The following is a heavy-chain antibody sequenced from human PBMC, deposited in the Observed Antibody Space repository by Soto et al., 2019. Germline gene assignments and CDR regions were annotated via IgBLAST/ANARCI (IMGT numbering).Heavy chain of an antibody. CDR1: GFTFSSYA. V-gene: IGHV3-30-3*01. D-gene: IGHD3-10*01. CDR2: ISYDGSNK. J-gene: IGHJ4*02. Sequence: QEQLVESGGGVVQPGRSLRLSCAASGFTFSSYAMHWVRQAPGKGLEWVAVISYDGSNKYYADSVKGRFTISRDNSKNTLYLQMNSLRAEDTAVYYCARETWFPTPYYFDYWGQGTLVTVSS. CDR3: ARETWFPTPYYFDY.